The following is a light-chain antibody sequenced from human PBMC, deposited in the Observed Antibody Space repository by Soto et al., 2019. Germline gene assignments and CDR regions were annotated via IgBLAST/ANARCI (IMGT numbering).Light chain of an antibody. CDR1: QNIRSS. J-gene: IGKJ2*01. CDR3: QQYDIWPPYT. CDR2: DAS. V-gene: IGKV3-15*01. Sequence: EIVMTQSPVTPSVSPGERATLSCRASQNIRSSLAWYQQRPGQAPRLLIYDASTRATGIPPRFSGGGSGTEFTVTISSLQSEDFAIYYCQQYDIWPPYTFGQGTKVDIK.